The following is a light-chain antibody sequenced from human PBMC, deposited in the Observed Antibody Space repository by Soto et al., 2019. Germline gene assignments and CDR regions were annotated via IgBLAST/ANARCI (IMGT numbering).Light chain of an antibody. CDR2: AAS. J-gene: IGKJ1*01. Sequence: EIVLTQSPATLSLSPGETATLSCRASQSVDSKYLAWYQQKPGQAPSLLIYAASTRATGIHDRFSGAGSGTDFTLIIMRLEPADFAVYYCQQYDRSPPWTFGQGTRVEVK. V-gene: IGKV3-20*01. CDR1: QSVDSKY. CDR3: QQYDRSPPWT.